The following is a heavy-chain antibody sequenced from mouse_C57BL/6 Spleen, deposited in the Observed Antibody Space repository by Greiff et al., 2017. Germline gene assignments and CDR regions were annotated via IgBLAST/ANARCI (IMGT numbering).Heavy chain of an antibody. V-gene: IGHV5-4*01. D-gene: IGHD2-4*01. J-gene: IGHJ3*01. CDR1: GFTFSSYA. CDR3: ARESDYDGFAY. Sequence: EVHLVESGGGLVKPGGSLKLSCAASGFTFSSYAMSWVRQTPEKRLEWVATISDGGSYTYYPDNVKGRFTISRDNAKNNLYLQMSHLKSEDTAMYYCARESDYDGFAYWGQGTLVTVSA. CDR2: ISDGGSYT.